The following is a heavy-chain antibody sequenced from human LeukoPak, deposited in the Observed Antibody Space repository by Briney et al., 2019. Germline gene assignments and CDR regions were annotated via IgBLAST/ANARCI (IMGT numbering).Heavy chain of an antibody. CDR3: ARQFYETLTGPNWFDA. J-gene: IGHJ5*02. CDR2: ILPGNSDT. Sequence: LGESLKISCKGSGYTFTSYWIGWVRQMPGKGLEWSGIILPGNSDTRYSPSFKGQVTMSVDKSTSIAYLQWSSLKASDTAIYYCARQFYETLTGPNWFDAWGQGTLVTVSS. D-gene: IGHD3-9*01. CDR1: GYTFTSYW. V-gene: IGHV5-51*01.